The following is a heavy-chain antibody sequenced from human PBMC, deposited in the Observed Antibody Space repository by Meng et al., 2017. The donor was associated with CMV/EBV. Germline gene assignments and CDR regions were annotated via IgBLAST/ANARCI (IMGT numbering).Heavy chain of an antibody. Sequence: LSLTCAASGFTFSSYAMHWVRQAPGKGLEWVAVISYDGSNKYYADSVKGRFTISRDNSKNTLYLQMNSLRAEDTAVYYCAREPSDCHSSSWCWFDPWGQGTLVTVSS. D-gene: IGHD6-13*01. CDR2: ISYDGSNK. J-gene: IGHJ5*02. V-gene: IGHV3-30-3*01. CDR3: AREPSDCHSSSWCWFDP. CDR1: GFTFSSYA.